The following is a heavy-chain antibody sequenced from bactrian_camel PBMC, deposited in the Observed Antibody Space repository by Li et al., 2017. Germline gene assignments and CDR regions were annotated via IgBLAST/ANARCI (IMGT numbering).Heavy chain of an antibody. V-gene: IGHV3S1*01. J-gene: IGHJ4*01. D-gene: IGHD2*01. Sequence: HVQLVESGGGSVQAGGSLRLSCAISGRSNENYFLAWFRQPPGKEREGVAAMYTGFGGGNIYYDDSVKGRFTISQDNAKNTLYLEMNSLKSDDSGVYTCAYERAPRCKAALVGLGLILAFTTAGQGTQVTVS. CDR2: MYTGFGGGNI. CDR1: GRSNENYF.